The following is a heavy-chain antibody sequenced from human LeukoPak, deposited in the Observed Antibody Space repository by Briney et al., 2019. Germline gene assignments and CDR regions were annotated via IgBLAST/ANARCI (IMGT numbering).Heavy chain of an antibody. V-gene: IGHV3-23*01. D-gene: IGHD3-10*01. Sequence: GASLRLSCAASGFTFSSDAMSSVRQPPGKGLDWVSGIRGSGGSTYYAESGKCRFTSSRDTCKSTLSLQMNSLRAEDTAVYYCARTRYGSGSFFLDYWGQGTLVTVSS. CDR1: GFTFSSDA. CDR3: ARTRYGSGSFFLDY. J-gene: IGHJ4*02. CDR2: IRGSGGST.